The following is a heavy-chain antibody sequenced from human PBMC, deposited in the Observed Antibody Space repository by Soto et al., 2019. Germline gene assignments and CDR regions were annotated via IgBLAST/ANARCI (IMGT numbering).Heavy chain of an antibody. CDR2: ISYDGRNK. J-gene: IGHJ4*02. CDR3: ARRGHDYGDSLDY. Sequence: QVQLVESGGGVVQPGRSLRLSCGASGFTFRSDGMHWVRQAPGKGLEWVAYISYDGRNKYYVDSVKGRFTISRDNSKNPLYLQMNSLRAEDTAVYYCARRGHDYGDSLDYWGQGTLVTVSS. CDR1: GFTFRSDG. V-gene: IGHV3-30*03. D-gene: IGHD4-17*01.